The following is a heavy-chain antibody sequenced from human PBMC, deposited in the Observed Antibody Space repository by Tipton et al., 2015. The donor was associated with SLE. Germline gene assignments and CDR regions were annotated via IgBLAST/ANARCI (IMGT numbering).Heavy chain of an antibody. D-gene: IGHD1-26*01. Sequence: LRLSCTVSGGSISSSGYYWSWIRQPPGKGLEWIGYIYYSGSTNYNPSLKSRVTISVDTSKNQFSLKLSSVTAADTAVYYCARRWDDGSYPYFDYWGQGTLVTVSS. CDR2: IYYSGST. CDR3: ARRWDDGSYPYFDY. V-gene: IGHV4-61*05. J-gene: IGHJ4*02. CDR1: GGSISSSGYY.